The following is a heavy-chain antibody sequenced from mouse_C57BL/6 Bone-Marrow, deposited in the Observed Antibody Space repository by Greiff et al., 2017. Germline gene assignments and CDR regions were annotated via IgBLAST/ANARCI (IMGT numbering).Heavy chain of an antibody. CDR1: GYTFTSYW. Sequence: QVQLQQPGAELVMPGASVKLSCKASGYTFTSYWMHWVKQRPGQGLEWIGEIDPSDSYTNYNQKFKGKSTLTVDKSSSTAYMQLSSLTSEDSAVYYCARSRCEYDGAWFAYWGQGTLVTVSA. V-gene: IGHV1-69*01. CDR2: IDPSDSYT. CDR3: ARSRCEYDGAWFAY. D-gene: IGHD2-4*01. J-gene: IGHJ3*01.